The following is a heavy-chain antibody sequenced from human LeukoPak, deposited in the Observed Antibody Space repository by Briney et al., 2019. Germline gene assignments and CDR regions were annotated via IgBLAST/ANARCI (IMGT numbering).Heavy chain of an antibody. CDR2: IYSGGST. J-gene: IGHJ4*02. D-gene: IGHD3-22*01. V-gene: IGHV3-53*04. CDR1: GFTVSSNY. Sequence: GGSLRLSCAASGFTVSSNYMSWVRQAPGKGLEWVSVIYSGGSTYYADSVKGRFTISRHNSKNTLYLQMNSLRAEDTAVYYCARVEYYDSSGLGGGLDYWGQGTLVTVSS. CDR3: ARVEYYDSSGLGGGLDY.